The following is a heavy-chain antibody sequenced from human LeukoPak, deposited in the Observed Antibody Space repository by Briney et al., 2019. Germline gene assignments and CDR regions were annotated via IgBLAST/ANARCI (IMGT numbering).Heavy chain of an antibody. CDR3: ARDGNYGDYAFDY. D-gene: IGHD4-17*01. CDR1: GFTVSSNY. Sequence: GGSLRLSCAASGFTVSSNYMSWVRQAPGKGLEWVSVIYSGGSTYYADSVKGRFTISRDNSKNTLYLQMNSLRAEDTAVYYCARDGNYGDYAFDYWGQGTLVTVSS. V-gene: IGHV3-53*01. J-gene: IGHJ4*02. CDR2: IYSGGST.